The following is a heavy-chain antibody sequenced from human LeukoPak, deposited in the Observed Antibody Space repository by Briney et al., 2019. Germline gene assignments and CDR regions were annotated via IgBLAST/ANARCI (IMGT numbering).Heavy chain of an antibody. CDR1: GYSITSGYY. CDR3: AREAYGDNGGWFDP. Sequence: SETLSLTCTVSGYSITSGYYWAWIRQPPGKGLEWIGSISHSGNTYSDPSFKSRVIISVDTSKNQFFLKLIFVTAADTAVYYCAREAYGDNGGWFDPWGQGTLVTVSS. D-gene: IGHD4-17*01. V-gene: IGHV4-38-2*02. J-gene: IGHJ5*02. CDR2: ISHSGNT.